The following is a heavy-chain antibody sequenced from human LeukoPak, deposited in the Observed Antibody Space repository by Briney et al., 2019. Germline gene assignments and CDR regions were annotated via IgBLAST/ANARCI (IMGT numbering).Heavy chain of an antibody. CDR3: ARGYGPGSYRRTDWFDP. Sequence: SETLSLTCAVYGGSFSGYYWSWIRQPPGKGLEWIGEINHSGSTNYNPSLKSRVTISVDTSKNQFSLKLSSVTAADTAVYYCARGYGPGSYRRTDWFDPWGQGTLVTVSS. V-gene: IGHV4-34*01. J-gene: IGHJ5*02. D-gene: IGHD3-10*01. CDR2: INHSGST. CDR1: GGSFSGYY.